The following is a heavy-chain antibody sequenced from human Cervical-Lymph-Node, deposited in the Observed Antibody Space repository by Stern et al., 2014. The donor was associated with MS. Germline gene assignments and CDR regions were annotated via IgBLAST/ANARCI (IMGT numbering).Heavy chain of an antibody. J-gene: IGHJ4*02. CDR3: ARLYWNDAGFFDH. CDR1: GGSVSSYY. V-gene: IGHV4-59*02. Sequence: VQLVESGPGLVKPSETLSLTCSVSGGSVSSYYWNWIRQSPGKGLEWIGYISYSGYTNYNPSLKSRVTISVDTSKNQFSLRLNSVTAADTAVYYCARLYWNDAGFFDHWGQGMLVTVSS. CDR2: ISYSGYT. D-gene: IGHD1-1*01.